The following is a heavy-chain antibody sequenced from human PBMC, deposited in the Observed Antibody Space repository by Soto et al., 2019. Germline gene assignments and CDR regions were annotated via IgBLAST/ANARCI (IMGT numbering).Heavy chain of an antibody. Sequence: QVQLVQSGAEVKKPGSSVKVSCKASGGTFSSYAISWVRQAPGQGLEWMGGIIPIFGTANYAQKFQGRVTITADKSTSTAYMEVSSLRSEDTAVYYCARDIVVVPAAIIGSWFDPWGQGTLVTVSS. CDR1: GGTFSSYA. V-gene: IGHV1-69*06. J-gene: IGHJ5*02. D-gene: IGHD2-2*02. CDR3: ARDIVVVPAAIIGSWFDP. CDR2: IIPIFGTA.